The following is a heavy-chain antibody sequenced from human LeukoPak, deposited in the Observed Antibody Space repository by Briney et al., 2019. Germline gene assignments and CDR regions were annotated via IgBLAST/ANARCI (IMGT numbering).Heavy chain of an antibody. J-gene: IGHJ4*02. CDR2: IYYSGRT. V-gene: IGHV4-59*01. D-gene: IGHD6-19*01. CDR1: GASISSYY. Sequence: SETLSLTCTVSGASISSYYWSWIRQSPGKGLEWIGYIYYSGRTNYNPSLKSRVTISVDTSKNQFPLKLTSATAADTAVYFCARGDTSGWAHYFDSWGQGTLVTVSS. CDR3: ARGDTSGWAHYFDS.